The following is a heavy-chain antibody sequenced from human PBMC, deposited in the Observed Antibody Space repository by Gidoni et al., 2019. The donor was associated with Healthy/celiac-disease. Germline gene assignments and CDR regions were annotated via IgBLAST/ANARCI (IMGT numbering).Heavy chain of an antibody. V-gene: IGHV3-33*01. Sequence: QVQLVASGGGVVQPGRSLRLSCAASGFTFSSYGMHWVRQAPGKGLEWVAVIWYDGSNKYYADSVKGRFTISRDNSKNTLYLQMNSLRAEDTAVYYCARDGNLVGYYGMDVWGQGTTVTVSS. CDR2: IWYDGSNK. CDR3: ARDGNLVGYYGMDV. J-gene: IGHJ6*02. D-gene: IGHD2-2*01. CDR1: GFTFSSYG.